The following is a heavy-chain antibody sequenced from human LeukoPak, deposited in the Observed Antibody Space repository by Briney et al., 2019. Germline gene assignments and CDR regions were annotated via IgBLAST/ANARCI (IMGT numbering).Heavy chain of an antibody. CDR1: GGSISSGGYY. CDR2: IYYSGST. CDR3: ARVGRGYSYGFSPSFPHPPDY. Sequence: PSETLSLTCTVSGGSISSGGYYWSWIRQHPGKGLEWIGYIYYSGSTYYNPSLKSRVTISVDASKNQFSLKLCSVTAADTAVYYCARVGRGYSYGFSPSFPHPPDYWGQGTLVTVSS. J-gene: IGHJ4*02. V-gene: IGHV4-30-4*08. D-gene: IGHD5-18*01.